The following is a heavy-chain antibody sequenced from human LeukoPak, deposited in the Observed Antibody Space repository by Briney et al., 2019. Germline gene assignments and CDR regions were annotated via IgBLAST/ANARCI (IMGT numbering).Heavy chain of an antibody. CDR3: VRGCRYNFLLRYFDWRLPFDY. CDR2: IKQDGSEK. Sequence: GGSLRLSCAASGFTFSSYWMSWVRQAPGKGLECVANIKQDGSEKYYVDSVKGRYTISRHNAKNSLYLQMNSLTDEDTAVYYCVRGCRYNFLLRYFDWRLPFDYGGRGTLVPVSS. J-gene: IGHJ4*02. V-gene: IGHV3-7*04. CDR1: GFTFSSYW. D-gene: IGHD3-9*01.